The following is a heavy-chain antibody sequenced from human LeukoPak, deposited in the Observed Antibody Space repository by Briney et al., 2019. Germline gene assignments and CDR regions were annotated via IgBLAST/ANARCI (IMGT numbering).Heavy chain of an antibody. CDR2: INPSGGST. V-gene: IGHV1-46*01. CDR3: AVRGGQYYFDY. Sequence: GASVKVSCKASGYTFTGYYMHWVRQAPGQGLEWMGIINPSGGSTSYAQKFQGRVTMTRDTSTSTVYMELSSLRSEDTAVYYCAVRGGQYYFDYWGQGTLVTVSS. J-gene: IGHJ4*02. CDR1: GYTFTGYY.